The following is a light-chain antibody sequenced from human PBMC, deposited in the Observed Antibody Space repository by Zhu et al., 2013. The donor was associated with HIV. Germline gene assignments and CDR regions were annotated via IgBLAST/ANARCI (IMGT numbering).Light chain of an antibody. CDR2: AAS. J-gene: IGKJ3*01. CDR3: QHVNNNAA. Sequence: DIQMTQSVSTLSASVGDRVTISCRASQSISSWLAWYQQTPGKAPTLLVYAASTTQSGVPSRFSGSGSGTEFSLTISSLQPEDFATYYCQHVNNNAAFGPGTNLDV. CDR1: QSISSW. V-gene: IGKV1-9*01.